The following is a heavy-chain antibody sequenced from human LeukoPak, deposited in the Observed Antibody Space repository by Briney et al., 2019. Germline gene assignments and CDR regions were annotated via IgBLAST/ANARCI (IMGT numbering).Heavy chain of an antibody. J-gene: IGHJ4*02. D-gene: IGHD6-13*01. CDR3: ARDRLAASWYAFDY. CDR1: GYTFTSYY. CDR2: INPGGGGT. V-gene: IGHV1-46*01. Sequence: GASVKVSCKASGYTFTSYYMHWVRQAPGQGLEWMGIINPGGGGTSYAQKFQGRVTMTRDTFTSTLYMELSSLTSEDTAVYYCARDRLAASWYAFDYWGQGTLVTVSS.